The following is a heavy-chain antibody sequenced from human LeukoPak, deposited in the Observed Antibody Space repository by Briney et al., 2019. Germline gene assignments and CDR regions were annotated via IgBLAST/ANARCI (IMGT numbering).Heavy chain of an antibody. D-gene: IGHD3-10*01. V-gene: IGHV3-13*04. J-gene: IGHJ3*02. CDR3: ARGRGWGTFDI. Sequence: PGGSLRLSCAASGFTFSSYDMHWVRQGTGKGLEWVSAIGTAGDTYYPGSVKGRFTTSRENAKNSLYLQMNSLRVGDTAVYYCARGRGWGTFDIWGHGTMVTVSS. CDR1: GFTFSSYD. CDR2: IGTAGDT.